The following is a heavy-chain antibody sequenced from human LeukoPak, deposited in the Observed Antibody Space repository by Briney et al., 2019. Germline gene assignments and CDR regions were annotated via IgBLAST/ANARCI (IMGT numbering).Heavy chain of an antibody. V-gene: IGHV3-53*01. J-gene: IGHJ4*02. CDR1: GFTVSSNY. CDR3: GRARGAYSTSWIDY. CDR2: IYSGGST. D-gene: IGHD6-13*01. Sequence: GGSLRLSCAASGFTVSSNYMSSVRQAPGKGLEWVSVIYSGGSTYYADSVKGRFIISRDDSRNALYLQMNSLRAEDTAVYFCGRARGAYSTSWIDYWGQGTLVTVSS.